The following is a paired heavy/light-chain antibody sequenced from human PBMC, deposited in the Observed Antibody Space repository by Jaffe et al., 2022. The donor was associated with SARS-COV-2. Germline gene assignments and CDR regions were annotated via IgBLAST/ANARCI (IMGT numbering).Light chain of an antibody. V-gene: IGKV4-1*01. Sequence: DIVMTQSPDSLAVSLGERATINCKTSQSVLYNSNNKNYFAWYQQKPGQPPKLLIYWASTRESGVPDRFSGSGSATDFTLTISSLQAEDVAVYYCQQYYTTPVTFGQGTKLEIK. CDR3: QQYYTTPVT. CDR1: QSVLYNSNNKNY. CDR2: WAS. J-gene: IGKJ2*01.
Heavy chain of an antibody. J-gene: IGHJ4*02. Sequence: QVQLVESGGGVVQPGRSLRLSCVASGYTFSSYAVHWVRQAPGKGLEWVAIIWYDGSRKYYADSVKGRFTISRDNSKNTVYLQMNSLRVEDTAVYRCARDEDKEATGTGAGGLDYWGQGTLVTVSS. V-gene: IGHV3-33*01. CDR3: ARDEDKEATGTGAGGLDY. CDR1: GYTFSSYA. CDR2: IWYDGSRK. D-gene: IGHD6-13*01.